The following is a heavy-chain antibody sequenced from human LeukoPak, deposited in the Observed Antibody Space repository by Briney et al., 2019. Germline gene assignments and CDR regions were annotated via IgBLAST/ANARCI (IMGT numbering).Heavy chain of an antibody. CDR2: TYSRSKWFN. CDR3: ARGTGSLDY. D-gene: IGHD1-26*01. CDR1: GDSVSSKSAY. V-gene: IGHV6-1*01. J-gene: IGHJ4*02. Sequence: SQTLSLTCAISGDSVSSKSAYWNWIRQSPSRGLEWLGRTYSRSKWFNDYAVSVKNRITINPDTSKNQFSLHLTSVTPDDTAVYYCARGTGSLDYWGQGTLVTVSS.